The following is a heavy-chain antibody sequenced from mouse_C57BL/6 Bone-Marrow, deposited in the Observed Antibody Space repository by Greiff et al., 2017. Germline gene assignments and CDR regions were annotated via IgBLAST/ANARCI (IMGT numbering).Heavy chain of an antibody. V-gene: IGHV14-4*01. CDR2: IDPENGDT. J-gene: IGHJ1*03. D-gene: IGHD1-1*01. CDR3: TTVHYYGSSHWYFDV. Sequence: EVQLKQSGAELVRPGASVKLSCTASGFNIKDDYMHWVKQRPEQGLEWIGWIDPENGDTEYASKFQGKATITADTSSNTAYLQLSSLTYEDTAVYYCTTVHYYGSSHWYFDVWGTGTTVTVSS. CDR1: GFNIKDDY.